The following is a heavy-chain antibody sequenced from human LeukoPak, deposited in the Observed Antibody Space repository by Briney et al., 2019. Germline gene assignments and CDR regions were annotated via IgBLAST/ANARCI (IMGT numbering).Heavy chain of an antibody. CDR3: AREREGYSYGNNWFDP. V-gene: IGHV4-4*07. CDR2: IYTSGST. J-gene: IGHJ5*02. CDR1: GGSISSYY. Sequence: SETLSLTCTVSGGSISSYYWSWIRQPAGKGLEWIGRIYTSGSTNYNPSLKSRVTMSVDTSKNQFSLKLSSVTAADTAVYYRAREREGYSYGNNWFDPWGQGTLVTVSS. D-gene: IGHD5-18*01.